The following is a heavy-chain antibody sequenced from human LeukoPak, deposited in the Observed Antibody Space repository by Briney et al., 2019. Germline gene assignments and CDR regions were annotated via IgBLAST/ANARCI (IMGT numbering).Heavy chain of an antibody. CDR2: INHSGST. Sequence: PSETLSLTCAVYGGSFSGYYWSWIRQPPGKGLEWIGEINHSGSTNYNPSLKSRVTISVDTSKNQFSLKLTSMTAADTAVYYCGRETIAATGTSVFFDYWGQGTLVTVSS. V-gene: IGHV4-34*01. J-gene: IGHJ4*02. CDR3: GRETIAATGTSVFFDY. D-gene: IGHD6-13*01. CDR1: GGSFSGYY.